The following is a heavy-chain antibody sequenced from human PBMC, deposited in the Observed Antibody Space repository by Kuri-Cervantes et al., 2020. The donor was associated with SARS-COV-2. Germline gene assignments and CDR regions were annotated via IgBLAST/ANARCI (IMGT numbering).Heavy chain of an antibody. CDR3: AKGWYYDFWSGNGAFDY. D-gene: IGHD3-3*01. Sequence: GESLKISCAASGFNFSRTDMHWVRQAPGKGLEWVSAISGSGGSTYYADSVKGRFTISRDNSKNTLYLQMNSLRAEDTAVYYCAKGWYYDFWSGNGAFDYWGQGTLVTVSS. V-gene: IGHV3-23*01. CDR1: GFNFSRTD. CDR2: ISGSGGST. J-gene: IGHJ4*02.